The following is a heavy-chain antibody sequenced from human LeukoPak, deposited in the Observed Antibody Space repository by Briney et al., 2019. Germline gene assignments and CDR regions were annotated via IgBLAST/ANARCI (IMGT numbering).Heavy chain of an antibody. CDR3: ARGSRGSRTAADGTLNY. V-gene: IGHV4-34*01. D-gene: IGHD6-13*01. CDR2: INHSGST. J-gene: IGHJ4*02. CDR1: GGSFSGYY. Sequence: SETLSLTCAVYGGSFSGYYWSWIRQPPGKGLEWIGEINHSGSTNYNPSLKSRVTISVDTSKNQFSLKLSSVTAADTAVYYCARGSRGSRTAADGTLNYWGQGTLVTVSS.